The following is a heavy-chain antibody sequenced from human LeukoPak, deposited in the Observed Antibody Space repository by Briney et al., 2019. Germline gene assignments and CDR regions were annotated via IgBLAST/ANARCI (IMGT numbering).Heavy chain of an antibody. CDR1: GYTFTGYY. Sequence: ASVKVSCKASGYTFTGYYIHWVRQAPGQGLEWMGWINPNSGGTNYAQKFQGRVTMTRDTSISTAYMELSRLRSDDTAVYYCARDTLPYYYGMDVWGQGTTVTVSS. J-gene: IGHJ6*02. CDR2: INPNSGGT. V-gene: IGHV1-2*02. CDR3: ARDTLPYYYGMDV.